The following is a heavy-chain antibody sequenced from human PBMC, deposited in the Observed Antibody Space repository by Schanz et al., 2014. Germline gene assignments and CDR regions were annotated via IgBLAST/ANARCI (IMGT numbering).Heavy chain of an antibody. CDR2: IASGGSHT. Sequence: EVQLVESGGALEQPGGSLRLSCAASGITFSDYAMSWVRQAPGKGLEWVSTIASGGSHTFYADSVTGRFTISGDNSKNKLFLQMNSLRVEDTAIYYCVKIWKAHHLTGRPGWSDGMDVWGQGTTV. J-gene: IGHJ6*02. V-gene: IGHV3-23*04. D-gene: IGHD3-3*01. CDR3: VKIWKAHHLTGRPGWSDGMDV. CDR1: GITFSDYA.